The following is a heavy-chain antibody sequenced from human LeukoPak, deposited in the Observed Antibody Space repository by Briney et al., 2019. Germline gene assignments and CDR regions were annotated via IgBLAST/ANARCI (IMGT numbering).Heavy chain of an antibody. J-gene: IGHJ2*01. D-gene: IGHD2-2*01. CDR1: GGSISSSSYH. CDR3: ARTYCSFTSCYLYWYFDL. CDR2: IYFSGST. V-gene: IGHV4-39*01. Sequence: SETLSLTCTVSGGSISSSSYHWGWIRQPPGKGLEWSGNIYFSGSTYYNPSLKSRVTISVDMSKNQFSLKLSSVTAADTAVYYCARTYCSFTSCYLYWYFDLWGRGTLVTVSS.